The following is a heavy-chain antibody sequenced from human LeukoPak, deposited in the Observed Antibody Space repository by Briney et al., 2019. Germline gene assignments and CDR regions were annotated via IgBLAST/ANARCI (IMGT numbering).Heavy chain of an antibody. Sequence: GESLKISCKGSGYRFTSYWIGWVRQMPGKGLEWMGRIDPSDSYTNYSPSFQGHVTISADKSISTVYLQWSSLKASDTAMYYCARHSAGIVVAGKWGQGTLVTVSS. J-gene: IGHJ4*02. V-gene: IGHV5-10-1*01. CDR2: IDPSDSYT. D-gene: IGHD6-19*01. CDR3: ARHSAGIVVAGK. CDR1: GYRFTSYW.